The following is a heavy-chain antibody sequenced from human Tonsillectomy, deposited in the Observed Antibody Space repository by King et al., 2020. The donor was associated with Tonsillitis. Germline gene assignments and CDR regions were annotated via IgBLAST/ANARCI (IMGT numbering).Heavy chain of an antibody. CDR1: GYSFSTYW. Sequence: QLVQSGAEVKKPGESLKISCKGSGYSFSTYWIGWVRQMPGKGLESMGIIYPSDSDTRYSPSFQGQVTIPADKSISTAYLQWSSLKASDTAMYYCARLEGDTYSGVDYWGQGTLVTVSS. J-gene: IGHJ4*02. CDR3: ARLEGDTYSGVDY. D-gene: IGHD2-21*01. V-gene: IGHV5-51*01. CDR2: IYPSDSDT.